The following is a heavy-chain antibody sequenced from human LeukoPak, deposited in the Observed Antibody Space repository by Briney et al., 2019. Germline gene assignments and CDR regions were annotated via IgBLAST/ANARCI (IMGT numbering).Heavy chain of an antibody. Sequence: GGSLRLSCAASGFTFSSYAMSWVRQAPGKGLEWVSAISGSGGSTYYADSVKGRFTISRDNSKNALYLQMNSLRAEDTAVYYCAKDRKVPAAILIMGLDWFDPWGQGTLVTVSS. V-gene: IGHV3-23*01. CDR1: GFTFSSYA. CDR3: AKDRKVPAAILIMGLDWFDP. CDR2: ISGSGGST. D-gene: IGHD2-2*02. J-gene: IGHJ5*02.